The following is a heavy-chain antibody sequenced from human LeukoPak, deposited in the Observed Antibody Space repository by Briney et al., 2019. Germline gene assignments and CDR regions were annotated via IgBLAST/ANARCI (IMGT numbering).Heavy chain of an antibody. CDR3: ARGDTPNYYDSSGYYYEFGY. CDR2: IIPIFGTA. Sequence: ASVKVSCKASGGTFSSYAISWVRQAPGQGLEWMGRIIPIFGTANYAQKFQGRVTITADESTSTAYMELSSLRSEDTAVYYCARGDTPNYYDSSGYYYEFGYWGQGTLVPVSS. J-gene: IGHJ4*02. CDR1: GGTFSSYA. D-gene: IGHD3-22*01. V-gene: IGHV1-69*01.